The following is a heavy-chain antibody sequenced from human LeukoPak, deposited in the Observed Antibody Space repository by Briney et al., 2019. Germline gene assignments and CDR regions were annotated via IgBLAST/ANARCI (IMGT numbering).Heavy chain of an antibody. CDR3: ARGRIRGNWFDP. J-gene: IGHJ5*02. D-gene: IGHD3-10*01. CDR1: GYTFTSYD. CDR2: MNPNSGNT. Sequence: ASVKVSCKASGYTFTSYDINWVRQATGQGLEWMGWMNPNSGNTGYAQKFQGRVTMTRNTSISTAYMELSSLRSEDTAVYYCARGRIRGNWFDPWGQGTLVTVSS. V-gene: IGHV1-8*01.